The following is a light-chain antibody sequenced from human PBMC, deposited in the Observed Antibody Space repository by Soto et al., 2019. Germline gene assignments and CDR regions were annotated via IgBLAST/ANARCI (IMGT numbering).Light chain of an antibody. CDR1: QSISSSF. CDR3: QQDGSSPFA. Sequence: EIVLTQSPGTLSLSPGESATLSCTASQSISSSFFTRYQHKPGQAPRLLIYGTSHRATGIPDRFSSSGSWTDFYLTLSTLEPDDVSLYYWQQDGSSPFAFGPRAKVDI. J-gene: IGKJ3*01. CDR2: GTS. V-gene: IGKV3-20*01.